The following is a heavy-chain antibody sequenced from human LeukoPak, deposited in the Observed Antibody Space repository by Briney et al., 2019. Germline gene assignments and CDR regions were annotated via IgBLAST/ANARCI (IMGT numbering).Heavy chain of an antibody. V-gene: IGHV3-23*01. CDR2: IGDSGEIE. CDR1: GLILRGHA. CDR3: AKGYSSGWTPFDY. Sequence: HSGGSLTLSCEASGLILRGHAMSWVGQAPGKGLEWVSGIGDSGEIERYADSVKGRFTISRDNFRNTVYLEMRSLRPEDTAVYYCAKGYSSGWTPFDYWGQGTQVTVSS. D-gene: IGHD6-19*01. J-gene: IGHJ4*02.